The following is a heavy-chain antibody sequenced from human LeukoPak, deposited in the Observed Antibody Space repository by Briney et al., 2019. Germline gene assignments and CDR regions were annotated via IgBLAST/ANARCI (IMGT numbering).Heavy chain of an antibody. CDR1: GFTFADYG. J-gene: IGHJ3*02. D-gene: IGHD1-26*01. CDR3: ASLSGSYYVDAFDI. V-gene: IGHV3-20*04. Sequence: GGSLRLSCAASGFTFADYGMSWVRHAPGKGLEWVSGINWNGGSTGYADSVKGRFTISRDNAKNSLYLQMNSLRAEDTALYYCASLSGSYYVDAFDIWGQGTMVTVSS. CDR2: INWNGGST.